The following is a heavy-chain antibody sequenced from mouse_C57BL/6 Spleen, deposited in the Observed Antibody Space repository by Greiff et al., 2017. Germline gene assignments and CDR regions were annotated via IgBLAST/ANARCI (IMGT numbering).Heavy chain of an antibody. CDR1: GYTFTSYW. CDR3: IAGTGWFAY. J-gene: IGHJ3*01. D-gene: IGHD4-1*01. CDR2: IHPNSGST. V-gene: IGHV1-64*01. Sequence: QVQLQQPGAELVKPGASVKLSCKASGYTFTSYWMHWVKQRPGQGLEWIGMIHPNSGSTNYNEKFKSKATLTVDKSSSTAYMQRSSLTYEDAAVYYCIAGTGWFAYWGQGTMVTVSA.